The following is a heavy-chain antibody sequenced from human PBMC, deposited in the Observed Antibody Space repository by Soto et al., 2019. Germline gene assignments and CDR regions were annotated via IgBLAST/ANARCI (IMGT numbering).Heavy chain of an antibody. D-gene: IGHD1-26*01. J-gene: IGHJ3*01. Sequence: QVQLVESGGGVVQPGRSLRLSCAASGFTFNRHGIHWVRQAPGKGLEWGADITSTGDPQYYADSVKGRFTISRDNSKSIMYLQMNSLRADDTAIYFCARDGQTGAPFAFDVWGHGTMVAVS. V-gene: IGHV3-33*01. CDR3: ARDGQTGAPFAFDV. CDR1: GFTFNRHG. CDR2: ITSTGDPQ.